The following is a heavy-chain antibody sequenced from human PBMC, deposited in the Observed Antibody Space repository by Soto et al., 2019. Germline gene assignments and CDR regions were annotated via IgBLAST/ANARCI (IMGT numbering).Heavy chain of an antibody. CDR1: GFTFRDYG. Sequence: GGSLRLSCTTSGFTFRDYGVSWCRQAPGKGLEWIGFIRSRASGGTTEYAASVEYRFSISRDDSKSIAYLQMNSLKTEDTAVYFCSRADRDSSYYRYNGLDVWGPGTTVIVSS. D-gene: IGHD6-13*01. CDR2: IRSRASGGTT. CDR3: SRADRDSSYYRYNGLDV. J-gene: IGHJ6*02. V-gene: IGHV3-49*03.